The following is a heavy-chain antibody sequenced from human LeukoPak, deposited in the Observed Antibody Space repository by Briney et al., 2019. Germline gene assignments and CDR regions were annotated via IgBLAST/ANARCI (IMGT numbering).Heavy chain of an antibody. CDR3: ARDKWFGELLGTDYYYYGMDV. D-gene: IGHD3-10*01. V-gene: IGHV3-66*01. CDR2: IYSGGST. CDR1: GFTVSSNY. Sequence: GSLRLSCAASGFTVSSNYMSWVRQAPGKGLEWVSVIYSGGSTYYADSVKGRFTISRDNSKNTLYLQMNSLRAEDTAVYYCARDKWFGELLGTDYYYYGMDVWGQGTTVTVSS. J-gene: IGHJ6*02.